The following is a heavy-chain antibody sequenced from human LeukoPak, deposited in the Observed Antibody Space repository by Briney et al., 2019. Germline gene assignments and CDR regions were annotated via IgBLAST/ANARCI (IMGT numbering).Heavy chain of an antibody. CDR1: GGSLSGYY. J-gene: IGHJ5*02. CDR2: INHGGST. Sequence: SETLSLTCAVYGGSLSGYYWSCLRQPPGKGLEWIGEINHGGSTNYNPSLKSRVTISVDTSKNQFSLKLSSVTAADTAVYYCARVTRNWFDPWGQGTLVTVSS. V-gene: IGHV4-34*01. D-gene: IGHD3-3*01. CDR3: ARVTRNWFDP.